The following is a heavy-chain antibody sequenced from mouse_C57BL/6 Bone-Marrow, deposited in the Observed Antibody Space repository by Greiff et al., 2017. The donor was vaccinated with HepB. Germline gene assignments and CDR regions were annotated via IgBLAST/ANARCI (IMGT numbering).Heavy chain of an antibody. CDR3: ARNCWDGGYYFDY. CDR2: IWSSGST. V-gene: IGHV2-2*01. J-gene: IGHJ2*01. D-gene: IGHD4-1*01. Sequence: QVQLQQSGPGLVQPSQSLSITCTVSGFSLTSYGVHWVRQSPGKGLEWLGVIWSSGSTDYNAAFIYRLSISKDNSKSQVFFKMNSLQADDTAIDYGARNCWDGGYYFDYGGQGTTLTVSS. CDR1: GFSLTSYG.